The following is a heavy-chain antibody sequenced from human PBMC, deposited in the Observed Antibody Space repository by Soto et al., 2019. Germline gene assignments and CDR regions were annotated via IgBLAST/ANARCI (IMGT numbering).Heavy chain of an antibody. CDR3: GRASHCGGHCHFYYGMDV. Sequence: QVQLVESGGGVVRPGMSLRLSCAASGFTFSNFGMHWVRQAPGKGLEWVAVIWYDGSNKLHADSVKGRFTISRDNSKNMLYLQMNSLGAEDTAVYYCGRASHCGGHCHFYYGMDVWGQGTTVTVSS. V-gene: IGHV3-33*01. J-gene: IGHJ6*02. D-gene: IGHD2-21*02. CDR1: GFTFSNFG. CDR2: IWYDGSNK.